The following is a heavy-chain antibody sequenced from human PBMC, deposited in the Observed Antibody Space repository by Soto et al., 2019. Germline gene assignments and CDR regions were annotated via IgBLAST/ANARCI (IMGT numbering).Heavy chain of an antibody. CDR3: AKDVYSGTYADGYYFDY. J-gene: IGHJ4*02. Sequence: EVQMVESGGGLVHSGRSLRLSCAASGFTFDDYAMHWVRQAPGKGLEWVSGISWNSGSIHYADSVKGRVTISRDNAKNSLYLQMNSLRPEDTAFYYCAKDVYSGTYADGYYFDYWGQGTLVTVSS. V-gene: IGHV3-9*01. D-gene: IGHD1-26*01. CDR2: ISWNSGSI. CDR1: GFTFDDYA.